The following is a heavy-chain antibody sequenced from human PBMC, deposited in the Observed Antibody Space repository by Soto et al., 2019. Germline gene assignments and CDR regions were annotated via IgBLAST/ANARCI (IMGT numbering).Heavy chain of an antibody. CDR1: GGTFSSYA. Sequence: SVKVSCKASGGTFSSYAISWVRQAPGQGLEWMGGIIPIFGTANYAQKFQGRVTITADESTSTAYMELSSLRSEDTAVYYCARHHGPTTSENWFDPWGQGTLVTVSS. D-gene: IGHD5-12*01. CDR3: ARHHGPTTSENWFDP. J-gene: IGHJ5*02. CDR2: IIPIFGTA. V-gene: IGHV1-69*13.